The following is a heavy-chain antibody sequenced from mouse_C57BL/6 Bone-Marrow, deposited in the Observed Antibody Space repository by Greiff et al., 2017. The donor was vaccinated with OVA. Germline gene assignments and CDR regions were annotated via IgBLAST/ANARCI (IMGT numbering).Heavy chain of an antibody. V-gene: IGHV2-5*01. J-gene: IGHJ3*01. D-gene: IGHD2-4*01. Sequence: QVQLQQSGPGLVQPSQSLSITCTVSGFSLTSYGVHWVRQSPGKGLEWLGVIWRGGSTDYNAAFMSRLSITKDNSKSQVFFKMNSLQADDTAIYYCAKSRRDYDGVSAYWGQGTLVTVSA. CDR2: IWRGGST. CDR3: AKSRRDYDGVSAY. CDR1: GFSLTSYG.